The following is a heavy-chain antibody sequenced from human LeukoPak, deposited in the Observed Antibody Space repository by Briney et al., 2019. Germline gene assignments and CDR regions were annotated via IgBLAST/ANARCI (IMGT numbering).Heavy chain of an antibody. Sequence: PSETLSLTCAVYGGSFSGYYWSWIRQPPGKGLEWVGEINHSGSTNYNPSLKSRVTILVGTSTSQFSFLLRSVTAADPTVVFCAGDYGGSRIDYWGEGSLVTVSS. CDR1: GGSFSGYY. CDR2: INHSGST. J-gene: IGHJ4*02. V-gene: IGHV4-34*01. D-gene: IGHD4-23*01. CDR3: AGDYGGSRIDY.